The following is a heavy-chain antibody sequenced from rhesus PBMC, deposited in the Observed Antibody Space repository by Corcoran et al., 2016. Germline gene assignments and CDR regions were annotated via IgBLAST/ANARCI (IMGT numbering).Heavy chain of an antibody. CDR3: ARKTYCSGIYCYYYGLDS. CDR1: GGSISGYY. J-gene: IGHJ6*01. V-gene: IGHV4-165*02. Sequence: QVQLQESGPGLVKPSETLSLTCAVSGGSISGYYWNWIRQPPGKGLEWMGSIGGSSGSTSYNPPLKSRVTISTATSKNQFSLKLSSVTAADTAVYYCARKTYCSGIYCYYYGLDSWGQGVVVTVSS. D-gene: IGHD2-27*01. CDR2: IGGSSGST.